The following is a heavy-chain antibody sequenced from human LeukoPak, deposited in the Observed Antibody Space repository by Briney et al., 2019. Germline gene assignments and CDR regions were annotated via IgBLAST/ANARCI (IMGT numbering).Heavy chain of an antibody. J-gene: IGHJ4*02. V-gene: IGHV5-51*01. D-gene: IGHD2-15*01. CDR1: GYSLTSYW. Sequence: GESLQISCKGSGYSLTSYWIGWVRQMPGKGLEWMGIIYPGESDTRYSPSFQGQVTISADKSTSTAYLQWSSLKASDTAMYYCARRRGGHSFDYWGQGTLVTVSS. CDR2: IYPGESDT. CDR3: ARRRGGHSFDY.